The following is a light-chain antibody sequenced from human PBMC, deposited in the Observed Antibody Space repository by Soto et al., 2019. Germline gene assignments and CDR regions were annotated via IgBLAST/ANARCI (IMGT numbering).Light chain of an antibody. J-gene: IGLJ3*02. Sequence: QSVLTQAPSMSGTPGQTVIISCSGSYSNIGSNAVAWYRQVPGSAPKLLIYANNQRPSGVPDRFSGSKSGASASLAIRGLQSEDEADFYCAAWDDSLNGVVFGGGTKLTVL. V-gene: IGLV1-44*01. CDR2: ANN. CDR1: YSNIGSNA. CDR3: AAWDDSLNGVV.